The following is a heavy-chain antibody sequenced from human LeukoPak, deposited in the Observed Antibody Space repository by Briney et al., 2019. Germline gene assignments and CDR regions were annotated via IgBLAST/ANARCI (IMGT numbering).Heavy chain of an antibody. D-gene: IGHD6-19*01. J-gene: IGHJ4*02. Sequence: GGSLRLSCAASGFTFSSYSMNRVRQAPGKGLEWVSVIYGGGSTYYADSVKGRFTISRDTPKNTLYLQMNSLRVEDTAVYFCASWPVGWYGEDSWGQGTLVTVSS. CDR2: IYGGGST. V-gene: IGHV3-53*01. CDR3: ASWPVGWYGEDS. CDR1: GFTFSSYS.